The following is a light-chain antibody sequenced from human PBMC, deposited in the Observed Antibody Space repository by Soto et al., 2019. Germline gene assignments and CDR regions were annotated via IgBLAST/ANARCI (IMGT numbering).Light chain of an antibody. V-gene: IGLV2-23*02. CDR1: SSDVGSYNL. Sequence: QSVLTQPASVSGSPGQSITISCTGTSSDVGSYNLVSWYQQHPGKAPKLMICEVNKRPSGVSNRFSGSKSGNTASLTISGLQAEDEADYYCCSYAGSSTYVFGTGTKVTVL. J-gene: IGLJ1*01. CDR3: CSYAGSSTYV. CDR2: EVN.